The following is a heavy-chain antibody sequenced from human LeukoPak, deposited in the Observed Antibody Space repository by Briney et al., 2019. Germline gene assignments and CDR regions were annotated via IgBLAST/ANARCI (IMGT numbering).Heavy chain of an antibody. J-gene: IGHJ5*02. V-gene: IGHV1-69*13. CDR3: ARGCGSWFDP. CDR2: IIPIFGTA. Sequence: ASVKVSCKASGGTFSSYASSWVRQDPGQGLEWMGGIIPIFGTANYAQKFQGRVTITADESTSTAYMELSSLRSEDTAVYYCARGCGSWFDPWGQGTLVTVSS. D-gene: IGHD2-21*01. CDR1: GGTFSSYA.